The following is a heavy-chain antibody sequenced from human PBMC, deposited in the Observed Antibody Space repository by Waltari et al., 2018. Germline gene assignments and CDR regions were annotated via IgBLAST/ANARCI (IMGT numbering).Heavy chain of an antibody. J-gene: IGHJ6*03. CDR2: IYYSGGN. Sequence: QLQLQESGPGLVKPSETLSLTCPVSGGSISSSSYYWGWIRQPPGKGLEWIGSIYYSGGNYDSPSLKSRVTISGDTSKNQFSLKLSSVTAADTAVYYCARQKAAATYYYYYYMDVWGKGTTVTVSS. CDR3: ARQKAAATYYYYYYMDV. D-gene: IGHD6-13*01. V-gene: IGHV4-39*01. CDR1: GGSISSSSYY.